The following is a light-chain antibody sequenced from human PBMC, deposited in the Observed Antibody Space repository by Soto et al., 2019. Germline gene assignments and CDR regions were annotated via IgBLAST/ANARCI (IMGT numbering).Light chain of an antibody. V-gene: IGKV3-20*01. CDR1: QRVTGNY. Sequence: EIVLTQSPGTLSLSPGERATLSCRSSQRVTGNYLAWYQQKLDQAPRLVIYDVSGRTTGIPDRFSGSGSGTYFTLTISRLEPEDFAVYYCQQYGSSPTFGQGTKVEIK. CDR2: DVS. J-gene: IGKJ1*01. CDR3: QQYGSSPT.